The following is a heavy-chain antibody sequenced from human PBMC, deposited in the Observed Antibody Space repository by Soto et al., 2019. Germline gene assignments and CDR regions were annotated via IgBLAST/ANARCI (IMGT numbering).Heavy chain of an antibody. Sequence: PGGSLRLSCRASGFTFGKYGMHWVRQAPGKGLEWVAIIWLDGSNQYYADSVKGRFTISRDNSRNTVDLQMNSLRVEDTAVYYCAALTHANLLGGLDPWGQGTLVTSPQ. J-gene: IGHJ5*02. CDR3: AALTHANLLGGLDP. CDR2: IWLDGSNQ. D-gene: IGHD1-26*01. V-gene: IGHV3-33*01. CDR1: GFTFGKYG.